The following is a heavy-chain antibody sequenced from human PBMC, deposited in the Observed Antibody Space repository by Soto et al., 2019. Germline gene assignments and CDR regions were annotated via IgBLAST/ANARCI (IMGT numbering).Heavy chain of an antibody. Sequence: QVQLVQSGAEVKKPGSSVKVSCKASGGTFSSYTISWVRQAPGQGLEWMGRIIPILGIANYAQKCQGRVTITADKFTSTADMELSSLRSEDTAVYYCARYRGDGYERVWGQGTLVTVSS. CDR1: GGTFSSYT. CDR3: ARYRGDGYERV. CDR2: IIPILGIA. V-gene: IGHV1-69*02. D-gene: IGHD5-12*01. J-gene: IGHJ4*02.